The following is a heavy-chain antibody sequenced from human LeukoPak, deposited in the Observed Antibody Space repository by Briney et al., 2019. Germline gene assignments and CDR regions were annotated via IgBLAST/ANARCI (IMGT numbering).Heavy chain of an antibody. V-gene: IGHV3-30*18. J-gene: IGHJ6*02. Sequence: PGRSLRLSCAASGFTFSSYGMHWVRQAPGKGLEWVAVISYDGSNKYYADSVKGRFTISRDNSKNTLYLQMNSLRAADTAVYYCAKDGDYGGKYGMDVWGQGTTVTVSS. CDR1: GFTFSSYG. D-gene: IGHD4-23*01. CDR2: ISYDGSNK. CDR3: AKDGDYGGKYGMDV.